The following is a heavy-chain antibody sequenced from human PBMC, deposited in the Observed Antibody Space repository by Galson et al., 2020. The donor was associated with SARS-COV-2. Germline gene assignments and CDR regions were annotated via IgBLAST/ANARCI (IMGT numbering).Heavy chain of an antibody. V-gene: IGHV2-5*02. Sequence: SGPTLVKPTQTLTLTCTFSGFSLTTSGVGVGWIRKPPGKALEWLALIYWDDDERYSPSLKSRLTITKDTSKHQVVLTMTNMDPVDTATYYCVHQPFYGSGAYFDYWGQGALVTVSS. CDR3: VHQPFYGSGAYFDY. CDR1: GFSLTTSGVG. CDR2: IYWDDDE. J-gene: IGHJ4*02. D-gene: IGHD3-10*01.